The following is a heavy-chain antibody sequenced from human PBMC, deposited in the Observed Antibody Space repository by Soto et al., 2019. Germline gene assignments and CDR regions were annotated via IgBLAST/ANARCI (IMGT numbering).Heavy chain of an antibody. Sequence: PSETLSLTCTVSGGSINSYYWNWIRQPPGKGLEWIGYIYYSGSTNYNPSLKSRVTTSVDTSKNQFSLNLSSATAADTAVYYCARVRHDSSGYYFDYWGQGTLVTVSS. CDR3: ARVRHDSSGYYFDY. D-gene: IGHD3-22*01. J-gene: IGHJ4*02. V-gene: IGHV4-59*01. CDR2: IYYSGST. CDR1: GGSINSYY.